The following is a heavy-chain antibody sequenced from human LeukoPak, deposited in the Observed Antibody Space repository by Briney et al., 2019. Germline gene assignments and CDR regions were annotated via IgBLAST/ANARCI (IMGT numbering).Heavy chain of an antibody. J-gene: IGHJ3*02. CDR1: GFTFSNYG. D-gene: IGHD6-19*01. Sequence: PGGSLRLSCAASGFTFSNYGMHWVRQAPGKGLEWVAFIADDGTNKYYADSVKGRFTISRDKSRNTLFLQMSSLGADDTAVYYCAKDRAWLGADAFDIWGQGTLVTVSS. CDR3: AKDRAWLGADAFDI. V-gene: IGHV3-30*02. CDR2: IADDGTNK.